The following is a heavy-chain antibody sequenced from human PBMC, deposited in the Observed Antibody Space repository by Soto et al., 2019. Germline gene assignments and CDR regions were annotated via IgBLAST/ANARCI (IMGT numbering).Heavy chain of an antibody. V-gene: IGHV4-59*08. D-gene: IGHD3-3*01. CDR3: ARHREDDFWSGYSKEVATHNWFDP. J-gene: IGHJ5*02. CDR2: IYYSGST. Sequence: SETLSLTCTVSGGSISSYYWSWIRQPPGKGLEWIGYIYYSGSTNYNPSLKSRVTISVDTSKNQFSLKLSSVTAADTAVYYCARHREDDFWSGYSKEVATHNWFDPWGQGTLVTVSS. CDR1: GGSISSYY.